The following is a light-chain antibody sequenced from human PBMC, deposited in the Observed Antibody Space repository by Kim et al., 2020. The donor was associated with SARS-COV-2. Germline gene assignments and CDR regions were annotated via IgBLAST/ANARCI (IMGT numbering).Light chain of an antibody. CDR3: MQATQFPYD. CDR2: KVS. V-gene: IGKV2-24*01. CDR1: QSRVHSDGNTY. J-gene: IGKJ2*01. Sequence: QSASISCRFRQSRVHSDGNTYLSWLLLRQGPTPRLLIDKVSDRFSGVPDRFSGRGAGTDFTLKINRMEAEYVGVYCCMQATQFPYDVAQGAKLEI.